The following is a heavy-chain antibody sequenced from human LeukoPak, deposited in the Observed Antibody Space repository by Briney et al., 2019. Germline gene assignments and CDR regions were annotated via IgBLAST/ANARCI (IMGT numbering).Heavy chain of an antibody. V-gene: IGHV3-21*01. CDR1: GFTLSSYS. Sequence: GGPLRLSCAASGFTLSSYSMNWVRQAPGKGLEWVSSISSSSIYVYYADSVKGRFTISRDNAKNSLYLQMNSLRAEDTAVYYCAREREYNYGHMLGYWGQGTLVTVSS. D-gene: IGHD5-18*01. J-gene: IGHJ4*02. CDR3: AREREYNYGHMLGY. CDR2: ISSSSIYV.